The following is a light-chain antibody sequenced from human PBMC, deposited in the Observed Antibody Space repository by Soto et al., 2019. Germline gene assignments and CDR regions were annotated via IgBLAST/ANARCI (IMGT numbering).Light chain of an antibody. V-gene: IGKV3-11*01. Sequence: EIVLTQSPATLSLSPGERATLSCRASPSVTNFLAWYQQKPGQAPRLLIYGAFNRATGIPGRFSGSGSGTEFHLTISSLEPEDSAIYHCHQRNSWPSVTFGQGTRLESK. CDR3: HQRNSWPSVT. J-gene: IGKJ5*01. CDR2: GAF. CDR1: PSVTNF.